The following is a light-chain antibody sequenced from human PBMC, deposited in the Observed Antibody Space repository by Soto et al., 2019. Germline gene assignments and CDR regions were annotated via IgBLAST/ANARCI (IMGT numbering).Light chain of an antibody. J-gene: IGLJ1*01. CDR2: RSN. V-gene: IGLV1-44*01. CDR1: SSNIGGNT. Sequence: QSVLTQPPSASGTPGQRVIISCSGSSSNIGGNTINWYHQPPGTAPTLLIYRSNQRPSGVPDRFSGSQSGTSASLAISGLQSEDEADYYCAAWDDSMNEEVFGNGTKVTVL. CDR3: AAWDDSMNEEV.